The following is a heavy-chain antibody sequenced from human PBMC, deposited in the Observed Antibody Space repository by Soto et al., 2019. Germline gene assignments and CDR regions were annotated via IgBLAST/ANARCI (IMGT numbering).Heavy chain of an antibody. J-gene: IGHJ5*02. CDR1: GFTFSNYA. D-gene: IGHD1-26*01. CDR3: AKDGVGATFNWFDP. Sequence: EVQLLESGGGLVQPGGSLRLSCAASGFTFSNYAMSWVRQPPGKGLEWVSTISRSGDTTHLADSVKGRFTISRDNFRNTLYLQMSSLRSDDTAIYYGAKDGVGATFNWFDPWGQGTLVTVSS. CDR2: ISRSGDTT. V-gene: IGHV3-23*01.